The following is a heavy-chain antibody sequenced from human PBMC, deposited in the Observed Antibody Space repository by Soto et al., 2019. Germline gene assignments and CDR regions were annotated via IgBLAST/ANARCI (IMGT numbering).Heavy chain of an antibody. Sequence: SDTLSLTCAVNGGSFSTYYWSWIRQPPGRGLEWVGEINHSGSTNYNPSLKSRVTISVDKSKNQFSLKLSSVTAADTAVYYCARVKVSGVNFDYWGQGTLVTVSS. J-gene: IGHJ4*02. CDR2: INHSGST. V-gene: IGHV4-34*01. D-gene: IGHD3-10*01. CDR3: ARVKVSGVNFDY. CDR1: GGSFSTYY.